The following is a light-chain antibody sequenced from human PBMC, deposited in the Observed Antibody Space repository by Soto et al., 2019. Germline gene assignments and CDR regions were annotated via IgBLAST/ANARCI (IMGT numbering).Light chain of an antibody. Sequence: QSALTQPASVSGSPGQSITISCTGASSDVGGFDHVSWYQQHPGKVPRLLIYDVSRRPSGVSDRFSGSKSGNTASLTISGLQAEDEAAYYCNSFTTTNPEVFGTGTKVTVL. CDR3: NSFTTTNPEV. V-gene: IGLV2-14*03. J-gene: IGLJ1*01. CDR1: SSDVGGFDH. CDR2: DVS.